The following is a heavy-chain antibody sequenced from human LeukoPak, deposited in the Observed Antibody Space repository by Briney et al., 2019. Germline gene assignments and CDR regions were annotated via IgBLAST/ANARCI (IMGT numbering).Heavy chain of an antibody. CDR1: GFTFSSYA. J-gene: IGHJ3*02. V-gene: IGHV3-30-3*02. CDR3: AKMSGGGYCTNGVCYGPFDI. D-gene: IGHD2-8*01. CDR2: ISYDGSNK. Sequence: PGRSLRLSCAASGFTFSSYAMHWVRQAPGKGLEWVAVISYDGSNKYYADSVKGRFTISRDNSKNTLYLQMNSLRAEDTAVYYCAKMSGGGYCTNGVCYGPFDIWGQGTMVTVSS.